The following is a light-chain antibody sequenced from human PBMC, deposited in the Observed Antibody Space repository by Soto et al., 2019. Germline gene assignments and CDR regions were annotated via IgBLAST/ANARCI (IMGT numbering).Light chain of an antibody. CDR2: DVS. Sequence: QTALTQPASVSGSTGQPITISCTGTSSDVGGYNYVSWYQHHPGKAPKLMIYDVSNRPSGVSDRFSGSKSGNTASLTISGLQAGDEADYYCSSYTSSSTMVFGGGTKLTVL. CDR1: SSDVGGYNY. V-gene: IGLV2-14*03. CDR3: SSYTSSSTMV. J-gene: IGLJ3*02.